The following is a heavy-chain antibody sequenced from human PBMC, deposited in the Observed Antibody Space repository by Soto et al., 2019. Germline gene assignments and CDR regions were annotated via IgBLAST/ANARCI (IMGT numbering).Heavy chain of an antibody. CDR1: GFTFSSYA. J-gene: IGHJ4*02. CDR2: ISYDGSSK. D-gene: IGHD5-12*01. CDR3: ARAGDGYNYFAY. V-gene: IGHV3-30-3*01. Sequence: QVQLVESGGGVVQPGRSLRLSCAASGFTFSSYAMHWVRQAPGKGLEWVALISYDGSSKNYADSVKGRFTISRDNSKNTLYLQMNSLRADDTALYYCARAGDGYNYFAYCGQGTLVTVSS.